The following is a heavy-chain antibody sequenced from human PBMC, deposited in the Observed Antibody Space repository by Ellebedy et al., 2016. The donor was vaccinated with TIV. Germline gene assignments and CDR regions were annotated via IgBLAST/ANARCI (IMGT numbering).Heavy chain of an antibody. Sequence: AASVKVSCKASGYSFTNFGFHWVRQAPGQGLEWMGWISGYNGDTHYAQNLQGRLTLTTDTSTNTDYMELRSLTSDDTAFYYCARLDGYKLDSWGQGTPVSVST. V-gene: IGHV1-18*01. D-gene: IGHD5-24*01. CDR1: GYSFTNFG. J-gene: IGHJ4*02. CDR3: ARLDGYKLDS. CDR2: ISGYNGDT.